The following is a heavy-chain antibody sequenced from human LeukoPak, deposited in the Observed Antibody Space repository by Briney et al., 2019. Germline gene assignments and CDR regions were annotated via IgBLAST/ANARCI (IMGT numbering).Heavy chain of an antibody. CDR2: INPSGGST. V-gene: IGHV1-46*01. CDR3: ARGRLLWFGELFGFDP. D-gene: IGHD3-10*01. CDR1: GYTFTSYY. J-gene: IGHJ5*02. Sequence: ASVKVSCKASGYTFTSYYMHWVRQAPGQGLEWMGIINPSGGSTSYAQKFQGRVTMTRDTSTSTVYMELSSLRSEDTAVYYCARGRLLWFGELFGFDPWGQGTLVTVSS.